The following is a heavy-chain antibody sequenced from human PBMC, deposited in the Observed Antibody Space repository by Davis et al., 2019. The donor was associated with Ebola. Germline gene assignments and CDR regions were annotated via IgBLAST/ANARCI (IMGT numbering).Heavy chain of an antibody. CDR1: GASISSSSYY. Sequence: MPSETLSLTCSVSGASISSSSYYWGWIRQPPGKGLEWIGSIYYSGSTYYTPSLKSRVTISVDTSKNQFSLKLSSVTAADTAVHYCARHVFIVNGWGIPVAPDAFDIWGQGTMVTVSS. J-gene: IGHJ3*02. CDR3: ARHVFIVNGWGIPVAPDAFDI. V-gene: IGHV4-39*01. CDR2: IYYSGST. D-gene: IGHD6-19*01.